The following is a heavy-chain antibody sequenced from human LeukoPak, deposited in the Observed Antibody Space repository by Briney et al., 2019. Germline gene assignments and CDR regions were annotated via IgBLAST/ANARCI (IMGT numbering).Heavy chain of an antibody. CDR2: IIPIFGTA. CDR1: GGTFSSYA. Sequence: ASVKVSCKASGGTFSSYAISWVRQAPGQGLEWMGGIIPIFGTANYAQKFQGRVTITTDESTSTAYLQWSSLMASDTAMYYCARHPIAAAGAIYYYYGMDVWAKGPRSPSP. V-gene: IGHV1-69*05. D-gene: IGHD6-13*01. CDR3: ARHPIAAAGAIYYYYGMDV. J-gene: IGHJ6*02.